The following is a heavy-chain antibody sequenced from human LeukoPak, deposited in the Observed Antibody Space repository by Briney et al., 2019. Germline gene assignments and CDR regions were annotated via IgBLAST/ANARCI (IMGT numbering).Heavy chain of an antibody. CDR2: IDPSDSYT. V-gene: IGHV5-10-1*01. J-gene: IGHJ6*02. CDR3: ARPIRYYYYGMDV. Sequence: GESLKISCEGSGYTFTNYWISWVRQMPGKGLEWMGRIDPSDSYTNYSPSFQGHVTISADKSISTAYLQWSSLKASDTAMYYCARPIRYYYYGMDVWGQGTTVTVSS. CDR1: GYTFTNYW.